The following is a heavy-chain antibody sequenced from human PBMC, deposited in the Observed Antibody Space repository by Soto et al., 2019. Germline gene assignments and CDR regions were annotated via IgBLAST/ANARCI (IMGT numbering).Heavy chain of an antibody. V-gene: IGHV3-74*02. D-gene: IGHD6-13*01. CDR2: MNSDGSST. CDR3: TRWESGTGFDY. J-gene: IGHJ4*02. CDR1: GFTFSSYA. Sequence: EVQLLESGGGLVQPGGSLRLSCAASGFTFSSYAMSWVRQAPGKGLEWVSRMNSDGSSTSYEDSVKGRFTISRDNAKNTLYLQMNSLRAEDTAVYYCTRWESGTGFDYWGQGILVTVSS.